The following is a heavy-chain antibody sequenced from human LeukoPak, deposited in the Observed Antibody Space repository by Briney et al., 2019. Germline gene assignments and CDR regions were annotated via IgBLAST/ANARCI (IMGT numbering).Heavy chain of an antibody. CDR1: GFTFGSYG. J-gene: IGHJ4*02. Sequence: GGSLRLSCAASGFTFGSYGMHWVRQAPGKGLEWVAVISYDGSNKYYADSVKGRFTISRDNSKNTLYLQMNSLRAEDTAVYYCAKAHSGSFDYWGQGTLVTVSS. D-gene: IGHD5-12*01. CDR2: ISYDGSNK. CDR3: AKAHSGSFDY. V-gene: IGHV3-30*18.